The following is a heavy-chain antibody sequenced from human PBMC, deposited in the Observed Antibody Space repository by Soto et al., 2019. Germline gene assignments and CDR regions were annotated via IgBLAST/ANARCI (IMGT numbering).Heavy chain of an antibody. Sequence: EVQLVESGGGLVKPGGSLRLSCAASGFTFSSYSMNWVRQAPGKGLEWVSSISSSSSYIYYAYSVKGRFTISSDKAKNSPYLQINSLRAEDTAMYYCARTAVFLGYCSSTRCPYGMDVWGQGTTVTVSS. J-gene: IGHJ6*02. V-gene: IGHV3-21*01. CDR3: ARTAVFLGYCSSTRCPYGMDV. CDR2: ISSSSSYI. CDR1: GFTFSSYS. D-gene: IGHD2-2*01.